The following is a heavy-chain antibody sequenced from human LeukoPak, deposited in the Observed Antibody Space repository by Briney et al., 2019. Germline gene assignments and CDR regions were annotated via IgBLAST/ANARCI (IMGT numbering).Heavy chain of an antibody. CDR1: GGSFSGYY. Sequence: PSETLSLTCAVYGGSFSGYYWSWIRQPPGKGLEWIGYIYYSGSTYYNPSLKSRVTISVDTSKNQFSLKLSSVTAADTAVYYCARHCYYDSSGYYVDAFDIWGQGTMVTVSS. CDR2: IYYSGST. V-gene: IGHV4-34*09. D-gene: IGHD3-22*01. J-gene: IGHJ3*02. CDR3: ARHCYYDSSGYYVDAFDI.